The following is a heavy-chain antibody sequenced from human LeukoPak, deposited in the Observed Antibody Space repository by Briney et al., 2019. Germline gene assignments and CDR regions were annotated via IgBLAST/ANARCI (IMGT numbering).Heavy chain of an antibody. D-gene: IGHD3-16*01. V-gene: IGHV3-30-3*01. CDR1: RFTFSSYA. CDR3: AREGELSKNFEY. CDR2: ISYDGSNK. J-gene: IGHJ4*02. Sequence: GGSLRLSCAASRFTFSSYAMHWVRQAPGKGLEWVAVISYDGSNKYYADSVKGRFTISRDNSKNTLYLQMNSLRAEDTAVYYCAREGELSKNFEYWGQGTLVTVSS.